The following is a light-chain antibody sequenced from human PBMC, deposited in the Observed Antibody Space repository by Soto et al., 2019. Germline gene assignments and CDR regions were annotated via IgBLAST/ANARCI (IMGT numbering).Light chain of an antibody. J-gene: IGLJ1*01. V-gene: IGLV2-8*01. Sequence: ALAQPPSASWSPGQSVTISCTGTSSDVGAYDYVSWYQQHPGKAPKLMIYEINKRPSGVPDRFSGSKSGNTASLTVSGLQAEDEADYYCSSFAGSNNFPYVFGTGTKVTVL. CDR3: SSFAGSNNFPYV. CDR1: SSDVGAYDY. CDR2: EIN.